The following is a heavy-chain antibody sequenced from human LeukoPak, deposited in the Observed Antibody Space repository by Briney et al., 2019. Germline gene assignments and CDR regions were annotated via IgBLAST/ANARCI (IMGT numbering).Heavy chain of an antibody. D-gene: IGHD3-3*01. CDR3: AKVPGYDFWSGYSLVAPFDY. CDR2: ISGSDGST. Sequence: QPGGSLRLSCAASGFTFSSYAMSWVRQAPGKGLEWVSAISGSDGSTYYADSVKGRFTISRDNSKNTLYLQMNSLRAEDTAVYYCAKVPGYDFWSGYSLVAPFDYWGQGTLVTVSS. J-gene: IGHJ4*02. CDR1: GFTFSSYA. V-gene: IGHV3-23*01.